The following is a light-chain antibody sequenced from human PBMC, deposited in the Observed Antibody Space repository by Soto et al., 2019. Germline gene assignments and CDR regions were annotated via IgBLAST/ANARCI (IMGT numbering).Light chain of an antibody. V-gene: IGLV3-21*04. Sequence: SYELTQPPSVSVAPGKTARITCGGNNIGSKSVHWYQQKPGQAPVLVIYYDSDRPSGIPERFSGSNSGNTATLTISRVEAGDEADYYCQAWDSSSDHDVVFGGGTKLTVL. CDR2: YDS. CDR3: QAWDSSSDHDVV. J-gene: IGLJ2*01. CDR1: NIGSKS.